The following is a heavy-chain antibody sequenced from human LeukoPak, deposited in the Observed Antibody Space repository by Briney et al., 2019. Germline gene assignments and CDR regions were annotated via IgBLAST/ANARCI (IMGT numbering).Heavy chain of an antibody. CDR3: ARGIYYDSSGYYGFLYYYMDV. Sequence: ASVKVSCKASGYTFTSYGISWVRQAPGQGLEWMGWISAYNGNTNYAQKLQGRVTMTTDESTSTAYMELSSLRSEDTAVYYCARGIYYDSSGYYGFLYYYMDVWGKGTTVTVSS. V-gene: IGHV1-18*01. J-gene: IGHJ6*03. D-gene: IGHD3-22*01. CDR1: GYTFTSYG. CDR2: ISAYNGNT.